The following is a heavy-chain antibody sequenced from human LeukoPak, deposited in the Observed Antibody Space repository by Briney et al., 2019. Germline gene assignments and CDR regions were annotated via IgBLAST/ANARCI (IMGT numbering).Heavy chain of an antibody. V-gene: IGHV4-30-2*01. Sequence: PSQTLSLTCAVSGASISTGGLSWSWVRQPPGKGLEWIGEINHSGSTNYNPSLKSRVTISVDTSKNQFSLKLSSVTAADTAVYYCARDLHTYYDIWSQGTLVTVSS. J-gene: IGHJ4*02. CDR1: GASISTGGLS. D-gene: IGHD3-9*01. CDR2: INHSGST. CDR3: ARDLHTYYDI.